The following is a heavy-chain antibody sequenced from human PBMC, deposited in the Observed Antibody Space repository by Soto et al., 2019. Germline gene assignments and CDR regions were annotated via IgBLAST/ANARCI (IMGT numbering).Heavy chain of an antibody. Sequence: QVRLQESGPGLVKPSETLSLTCTVSGGSITSITNHYCSWIRQPPGKGLEWIGYISYSGHTRYNPSLQSLVNLSVDTSKNQVSLNLASVTAADTAVYYCATQGFGTLHGLVDVWGQGTTVTVSS. CDR3: ATQGFGTLHGLVDV. V-gene: IGHV4-59*08. J-gene: IGHJ6*02. CDR2: ISYSGHT. CDR1: GGSITSITNHY. D-gene: IGHD1-7*01.